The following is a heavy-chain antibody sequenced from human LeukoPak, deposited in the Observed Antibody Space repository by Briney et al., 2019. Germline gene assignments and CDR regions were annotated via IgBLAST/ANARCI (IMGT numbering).Heavy chain of an antibody. Sequence: SQTLSLTCAVSGGSISSGGYSWSWIRQPPGKGLEWIGYIYHSGSTYYNPSLKSRVTISVDRSKNQFSLKLSSVTAADTAVYYCARATYGSGIWWFDPWGQGTLVTVSS. CDR3: ARATYGSGIWWFDP. CDR2: IYHSGST. J-gene: IGHJ5*02. CDR1: GGSISSGGYS. V-gene: IGHV4-30-2*01. D-gene: IGHD3-10*01.